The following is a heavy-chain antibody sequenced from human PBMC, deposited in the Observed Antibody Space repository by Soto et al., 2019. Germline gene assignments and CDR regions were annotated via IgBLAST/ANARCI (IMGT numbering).Heavy chain of an antibody. J-gene: IGHJ4*02. D-gene: IGHD3-10*01. Sequence: EVQLLESGGDLVQPGGSLRLSCAASGFTFSSYAMSWVRQAPGKGLEWVAAIGGTDGKTYYADSVKGRFIISRDNSENTLYLQMSRLRAEDTAVYFCAKGMFSSSPAAAGSFDYWGQGALVTVSS. CDR1: GFTFSSYA. CDR3: AKGMFSSSPAAAGSFDY. V-gene: IGHV3-23*01. CDR2: IGGTDGKT.